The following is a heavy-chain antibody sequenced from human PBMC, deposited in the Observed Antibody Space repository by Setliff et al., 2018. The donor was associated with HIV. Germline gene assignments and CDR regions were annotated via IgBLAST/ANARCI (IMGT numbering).Heavy chain of an antibody. Sequence: GGSLRLSCAASGFISNNYAMTWVRQAPGKGLEWVSVIYSGGSSTEYADSVKGRFTISRDDSKNTLYLQIDSLRAEDTAVYYCTRHYGSGTYCLAHWGQGTLVTVSS. CDR1: GFISNNYA. V-gene: IGHV3-23*03. CDR3: TRHYGSGTYCLAH. D-gene: IGHD3-10*01. J-gene: IGHJ5*02. CDR2: IYSGGSST.